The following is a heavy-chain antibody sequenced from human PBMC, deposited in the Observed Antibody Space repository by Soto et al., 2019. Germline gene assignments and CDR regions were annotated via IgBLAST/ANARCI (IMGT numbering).Heavy chain of an antibody. CDR3: AKLEVYAQLDY. J-gene: IGHJ4*02. CDR1: GFTFSSYA. CDR2: ISGSGGST. V-gene: IGHV3-23*01. Sequence: VGSLRLSCAASGFTFSSYAMSWVRQAPGKGLEWVSAISGSGGSTYYADSVKGRFTISRDNSKNTLYLQMSSLRAEDTAVYYCAKLEVYAQLDYWGQGTLVTVSS. D-gene: IGHD2-8*02.